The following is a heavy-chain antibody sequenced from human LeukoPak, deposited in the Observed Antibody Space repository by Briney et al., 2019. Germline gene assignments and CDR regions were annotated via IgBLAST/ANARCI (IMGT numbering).Heavy chain of an antibody. CDR1: GFTFSSYG. D-gene: IGHD3-9*01. V-gene: IGHV3-30*18. Sequence: GGSLGLSCAASGFTFSSYGMHWVRQAPGKGLEWVAVISYDGSNKYYADSVKGRFTISRDNSKNTLYLQMNSLRAEDTAVYYCAKVSGVLRYFDWLSTPPYYFDYWGQGTLVTVSS. CDR2: ISYDGSNK. J-gene: IGHJ4*02. CDR3: AKVSGVLRYFDWLSTPPYYFDY.